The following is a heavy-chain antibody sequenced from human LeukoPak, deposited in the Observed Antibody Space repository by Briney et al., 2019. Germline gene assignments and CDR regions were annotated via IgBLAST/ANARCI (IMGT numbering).Heavy chain of an antibody. Sequence: GASVKASCKASGYTFISYGISWVRQAPGQGLEWMGWITVYNGNTKYAQKFQGRVTMTTDTSTSTAYMELRSLRSDDTAVYYCARHDSGYSNWFDPWGQGILVTVSS. CDR1: GYTFISYG. CDR3: ARHDSGYSNWFDP. CDR2: ITVYNGNT. V-gene: IGHV1-18*01. J-gene: IGHJ5*02. D-gene: IGHD3-22*01.